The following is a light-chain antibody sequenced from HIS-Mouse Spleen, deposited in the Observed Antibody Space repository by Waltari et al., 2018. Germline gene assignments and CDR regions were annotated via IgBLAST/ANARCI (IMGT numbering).Light chain of an antibody. CDR1: QSLLHSNGYNY. Sequence: DIVMTQSPLSLPVTPGEPASISVRSRQSLLHSNGYNYLDWYLQKPGQSAQLLIYLGSNRASGVTDRFSGSGSGTDFTLKISRVEAEDVGVYYCMQALQTPFTFGPGTKVDIK. CDR3: MQALQTPFT. CDR2: LGS. J-gene: IGKJ3*01. V-gene: IGKV2-28*01.